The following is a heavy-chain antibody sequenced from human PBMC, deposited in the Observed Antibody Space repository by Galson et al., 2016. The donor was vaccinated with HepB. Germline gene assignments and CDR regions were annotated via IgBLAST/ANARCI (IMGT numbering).Heavy chain of an antibody. CDR1: GYRFTSFW. V-gene: IGHV5-51*03. CDR2: IYPSDSHT. D-gene: IGHD1-20*01. J-gene: IGHJ4*02. Sequence: QSGAEVKKPGESLKISCQGSGYRFTSFWVGWVRQMPGKGLEWMGLIYPSDSHTTYSPSFQGQVTISADKSINTAYLEWTSLKASDTATYYCARASRITGNFDFWGQGTLVNVSS. CDR3: ARASRITGNFDF.